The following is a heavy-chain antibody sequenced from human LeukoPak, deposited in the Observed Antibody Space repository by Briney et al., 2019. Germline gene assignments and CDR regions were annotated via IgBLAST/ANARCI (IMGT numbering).Heavy chain of an antibody. CDR3: ARDVTGEGNY. CDR1: GFTFSDYW. Sequence: GGSLRLSCAASGFTFSDYWMTWVRQAPGKGLEWVANIKQDGSEKRYVDSVKGRFTIFRDNARNSLYMQMNSLRVEDTAVYYCARDVTGEGNYWGQGTLVTVSS. CDR2: IKQDGSEK. D-gene: IGHD3-16*01. J-gene: IGHJ4*02. V-gene: IGHV3-7*01.